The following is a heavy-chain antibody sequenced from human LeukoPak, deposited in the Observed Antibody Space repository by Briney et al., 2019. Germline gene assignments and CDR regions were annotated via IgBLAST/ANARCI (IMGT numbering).Heavy chain of an antibody. J-gene: IGHJ4*02. CDR2: FDPEDGET. CDR3: ATESRITIFGVD. CDR1: GYTLTGLS. Sequence: ASVKVSCKVSGYTLTGLSMHWVRQAPGKGLEWMGGFDPEDGETIYAQKFQGRVTMTEDTSTDTAYMELSSLRSEDTAVYYCATESRITIFGVDWGQGTLVTVSS. V-gene: IGHV1-24*01. D-gene: IGHD3-3*01.